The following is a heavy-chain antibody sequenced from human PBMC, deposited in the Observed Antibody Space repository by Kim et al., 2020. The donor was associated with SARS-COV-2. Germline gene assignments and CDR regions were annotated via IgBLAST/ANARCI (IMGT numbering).Heavy chain of an antibody. D-gene: IGHD3-3*01. Sequence: SETLSLTCTVSGGSISSYYWSWIRQPPGKGLEWIGYIYYSGSTNYNPSLKSRVTISVDTSKNQFSLKLSSVTAADTAVYYCARGLGDTYYDFWSGYRPYYFDYWGQGTLVTVFS. V-gene: IGHV4-59*01. CDR3: ARGLGDTYYDFWSGYRPYYFDY. CDR2: IYYSGST. J-gene: IGHJ4*02. CDR1: GGSISSYY.